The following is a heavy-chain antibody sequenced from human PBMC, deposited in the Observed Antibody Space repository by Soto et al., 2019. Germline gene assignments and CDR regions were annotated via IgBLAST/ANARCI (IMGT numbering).Heavy chain of an antibody. CDR2: VNTDGGTT. CDR1: GFTFTNYW. CDR3: IRVTLGATGFDY. V-gene: IGHV3-74*01. J-gene: IGHJ4*02. Sequence: EVQLVESGGGLVQPGGSLRLSCAASGFTFTNYWMHGVRQAPGKGLVWVSRVNTDGGTTNYADSVKGRFTISRDNANSMLFLQMNSLRAEDTAVYYCIRVTLGATGFDYWGQGTLVTVSS. D-gene: IGHD1-26*01.